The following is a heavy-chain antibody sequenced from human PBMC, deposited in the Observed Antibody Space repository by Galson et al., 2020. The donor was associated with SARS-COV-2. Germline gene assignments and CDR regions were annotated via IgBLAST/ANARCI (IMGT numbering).Heavy chain of an antibody. Sequence: GESLTISSAASGFTFSSYAMSWVRQAPGTGLECVSTLGGSGLGTYYADSVQGRFTISRDNSKNTLFLQMNNLRIDDTAVYYCARGGAAAGRDYWGQGTLFTVSS. CDR2: LGGSGLGT. CDR3: ARGGAAAGRDY. CDR1: GFTFSSYA. V-gene: IGHV3-23*01. D-gene: IGHD6-13*01. J-gene: IGHJ4*02.